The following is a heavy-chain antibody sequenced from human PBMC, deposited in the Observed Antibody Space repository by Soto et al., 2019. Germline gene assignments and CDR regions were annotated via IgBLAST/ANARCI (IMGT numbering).Heavy chain of an antibody. CDR1: GFTFSSYA. CDR2: ISYDGSNK. J-gene: IGHJ5*02. D-gene: IGHD6-13*01. V-gene: IGHV3-30-3*01. CDR3: ARDNRRAAAGLRRGWFDP. Sequence: QVQLVESGGGVVQPGRSLRLSCAASGFTFSSYAMHWVRQAPGKGLEWVAVISYDGSNKYYADSVKGRFTISRDNSKNTLYLQMNSLRAEDTAVYYCARDNRRAAAGLRRGWFDPWGQGTLVTVSS.